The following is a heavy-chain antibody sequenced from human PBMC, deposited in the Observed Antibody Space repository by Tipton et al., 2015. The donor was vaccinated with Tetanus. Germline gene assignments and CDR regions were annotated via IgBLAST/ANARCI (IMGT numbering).Heavy chain of an antibody. D-gene: IGHD6-19*01. CDR2: ISSSSSTI. CDR1: GFTFSSYS. J-gene: IGHJ6*02. V-gene: IGHV3-48*01. Sequence: GSLRLSCAASGFTFSSYSMNWVRQAPGKGLEWVSYISSSSSTIYYADSVKGRFTISRDNAKNSLYLQMNSLRAEDTAVYYCARPQQWLAGSDYYYYGMDVWGQGTTVTVSS. CDR3: ARPQQWLAGSDYYYYGMDV.